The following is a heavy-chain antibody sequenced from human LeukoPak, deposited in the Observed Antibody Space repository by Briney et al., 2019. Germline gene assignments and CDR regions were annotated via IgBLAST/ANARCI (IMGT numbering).Heavy chain of an antibody. V-gene: IGHV1-18*04. CDR2: IGAYSGNT. J-gene: IGHJ4*02. CDR3: ARAPDDYDFWSGPFDY. CDR1: GYTFIGYY. D-gene: IGHD3-3*01. Sequence: VASVKVSCKASGYTFIGYYIHWVRQAAGQGLEWMGWIGAYSGNTNYAQNLQGRVTMTTDTSTSTAYMELRSLRSDDTAVYYCARAPDDYDFWSGPFDYWGRGTLVTVSS.